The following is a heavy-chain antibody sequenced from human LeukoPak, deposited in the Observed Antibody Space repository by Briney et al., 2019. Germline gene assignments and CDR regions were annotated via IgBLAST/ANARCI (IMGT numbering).Heavy chain of an antibody. D-gene: IGHD1-26*01. Sequence: GGSLRLSCVASGLTLSSHGMHWVREAPGKGLEWVALIWYDGTRENYADSVKGRFAISRDLSKNTLNLQMNSLRVDDTAVFYCARDLSFGSLDFRGQGTLVTVSS. CDR1: GLTLSSHG. J-gene: IGHJ4*02. CDR3: ARDLSFGSLDF. V-gene: IGHV3-33*01. CDR2: IWYDGTRE.